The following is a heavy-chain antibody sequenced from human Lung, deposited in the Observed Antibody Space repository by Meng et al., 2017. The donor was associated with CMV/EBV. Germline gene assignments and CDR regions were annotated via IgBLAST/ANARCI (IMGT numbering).Heavy chain of an antibody. D-gene: IGHD3-9*01. Sequence: GESLKISCAASGFTFSSYWMSWVRQAPGKGLEWVANIKQDGSEKYYVDSVKGRFTISRDNAKNSLYLQMNSLRAEDTAVYYCARDRYFDWLGDAFDILGQGXMVTFSS. CDR3: ARDRYFDWLGDAFDI. CDR1: GFTFSSYW. CDR2: IKQDGSEK. J-gene: IGHJ3*02. V-gene: IGHV3-7*01.